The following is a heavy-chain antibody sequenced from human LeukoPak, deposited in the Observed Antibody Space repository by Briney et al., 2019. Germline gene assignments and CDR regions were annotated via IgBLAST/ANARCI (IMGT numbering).Heavy chain of an antibody. D-gene: IGHD5-12*01. CDR3: AKYSGYGCPCDY. V-gene: IGHV3-23*01. CDR2: ISGSGGST. Sequence: GGSLRHSPAVSGFTFCSYSICWVRQAPGKGLEWVSGISGSGGSTNYADSVKGRFTISRDNSKNTLYLQMNSLRAEDTAVYYCAKYSGYGCPCDYWGQGGLLTLSS. CDR1: GFTFCSYS. J-gene: IGHJ4*02.